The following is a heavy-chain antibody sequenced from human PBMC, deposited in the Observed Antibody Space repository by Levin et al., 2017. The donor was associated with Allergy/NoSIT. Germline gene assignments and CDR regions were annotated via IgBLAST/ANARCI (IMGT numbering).Heavy chain of an antibody. CDR2: IKQDGSEK. Sequence: GGSLRLSCAASGFTFSSYWMSWVRQAPGKGLEWVANIKQDGSEKYYVDSVKGRFTISRDNAKNSLYLQMNSLRAEDTAVYYCARDRLVYSSSPGWFDPWGQGTLVTVSS. J-gene: IGHJ5*02. CDR1: GFTFSSYW. D-gene: IGHD6-13*01. V-gene: IGHV3-7*01. CDR3: ARDRLVYSSSPGWFDP.